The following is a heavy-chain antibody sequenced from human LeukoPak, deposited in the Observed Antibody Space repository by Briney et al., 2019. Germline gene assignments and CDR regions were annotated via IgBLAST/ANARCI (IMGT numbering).Heavy chain of an antibody. Sequence: ASVKVSCKASGYTFTSYGISWVRQAPGQGLEWMGWISAYNGNTNYAQKLQGRVTMTTDTSTSTAYMELRSLRSDDTAVYYCARDSSGWYSYYYYGMDVWGQGTTVTVPS. J-gene: IGHJ6*02. CDR3: ARDSSGWYSYYYYGMDV. CDR2: ISAYNGNT. CDR1: GYTFTSYG. V-gene: IGHV1-18*01. D-gene: IGHD6-19*01.